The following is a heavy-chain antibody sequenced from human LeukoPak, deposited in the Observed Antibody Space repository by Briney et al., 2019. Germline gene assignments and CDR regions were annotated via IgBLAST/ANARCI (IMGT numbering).Heavy chain of an antibody. J-gene: IGHJ4*02. V-gene: IGHV3-7*01. D-gene: IGHD2-2*01. CDR2: IKQDGSEK. CDR1: GFTFSTYW. Sequence: SGGSLRLSCAASGFTFSTYWMNWVRQAPGKGLEWVATIKQDGSEKYYVDSVKGRFIISRDNAKNSLYLQMNTLRAEDTAVYYCARGGIHDQLLCHYWGQGTLVTVSS. CDR3: ARGGIHDQLLCHY.